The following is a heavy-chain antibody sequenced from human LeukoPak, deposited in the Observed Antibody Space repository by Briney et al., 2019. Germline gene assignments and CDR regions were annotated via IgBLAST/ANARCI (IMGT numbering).Heavy chain of an antibody. V-gene: IGHV3-7*05. J-gene: IGHJ3*02. CDR1: GFTFSSYW. D-gene: IGHD6-25*01. CDR2: IHEDGSDE. Sequence: GGSLRLSCVVSGFTFSSYWMNWARQAPGKGLEWVANIHEDGSDEYYVDSVKGRFTISRDNAKNSLYLQMNSLRAEDTALYYCARTLRLGAPRAFDIWGRGAMVTVSS. CDR3: ARTLRLGAPRAFDI.